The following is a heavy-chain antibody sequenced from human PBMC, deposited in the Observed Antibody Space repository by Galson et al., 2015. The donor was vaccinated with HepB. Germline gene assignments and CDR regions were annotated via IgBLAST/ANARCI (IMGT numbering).Heavy chain of an antibody. CDR1: GFTSRSYW. Sequence: SLRLSCAASGFTSRSYWMSWVRQAPGKGLEWVANIKQDGSEKYYVDSVKGRFTISRDNARNSLCLQINSLRAEDTAIYYCTRGQTTSEYWGQGTLVTVSS. CDR2: IKQDGSEK. CDR3: TRGQTTSEY. D-gene: IGHD4-11*01. J-gene: IGHJ4*02. V-gene: IGHV3-7*01.